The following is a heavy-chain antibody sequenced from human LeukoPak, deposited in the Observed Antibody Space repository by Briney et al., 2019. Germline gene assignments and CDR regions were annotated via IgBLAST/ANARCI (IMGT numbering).Heavy chain of an antibody. CDR2: IWYDGSNK. CDR1: GFTFSSYG. V-gene: IGHV3-33*01. Sequence: GRSLRLSCAASGFTFSSYGMHWVRQAPGKGLEWVAVIWYDGSNKYYADSVKGRFTISRDNSKNTLYLQMNSLRAEDTAVYYCARDGDYLEYFQHWGQGTLVTVSS. CDR3: ARDGDYLEYFQH. D-gene: IGHD4-17*01. J-gene: IGHJ1*01.